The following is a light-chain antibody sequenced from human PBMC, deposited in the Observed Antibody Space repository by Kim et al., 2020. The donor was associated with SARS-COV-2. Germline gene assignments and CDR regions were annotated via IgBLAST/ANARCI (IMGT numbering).Light chain of an antibody. CDR3: SSYTSSYTFV. CDR2: DVT. CDR1: SSDVGGYNF. V-gene: IGLV2-14*04. J-gene: IGLJ1*01. Sequence: GQSITISCTGTSSDVGGYNFVSWYQQQPGKAPKFLIYDVTERPSGVSNRFSGSKSGNTASLTISRLQPEDEADYYCSSYTSSYTFVFGTGTKVTVL.